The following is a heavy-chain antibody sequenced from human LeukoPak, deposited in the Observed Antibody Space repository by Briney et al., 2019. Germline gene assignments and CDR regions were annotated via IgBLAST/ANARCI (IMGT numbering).Heavy chain of an antibody. J-gene: IGHJ4*02. CDR3: ARDSRMVRGALNDY. Sequence: GGSLRLSCAASGFTFSSYSMNWVRQAPGKGLEWVSSISSSSSYIYYADSVKGRFTISRDNAKNSLYLQMNSLRAEDTAVYYCARDSRMVRGALNDYWGQGTLVTVSS. V-gene: IGHV3-21*01. D-gene: IGHD3-10*01. CDR2: ISSSSSYI. CDR1: GFTFSSYS.